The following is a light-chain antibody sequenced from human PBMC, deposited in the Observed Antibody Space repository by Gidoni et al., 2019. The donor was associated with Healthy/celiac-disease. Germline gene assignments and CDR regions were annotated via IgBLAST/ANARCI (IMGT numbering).Light chain of an antibody. CDR3: QQYYSTPYT. J-gene: IGKJ2*01. CDR1: QSVLYSSNNKNY. Sequence: DIVMTQSPDSLAVSLGERATINCKSSQSVLYSSNNKNYLAWYQQKQGQPPKLLIYWASTPESGVPDRFSGSGSGTDFTLTISSLQAEDVAVYYCQQYYSTPYTFGQGTKLEIK. V-gene: IGKV4-1*01. CDR2: WAS.